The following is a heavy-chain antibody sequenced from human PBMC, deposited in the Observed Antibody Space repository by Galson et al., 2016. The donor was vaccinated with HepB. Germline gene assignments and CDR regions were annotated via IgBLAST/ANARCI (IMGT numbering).Heavy chain of an antibody. J-gene: IGHJ6*01. CDR2: IYSGGST. V-gene: IGHV3-66*01. Sequence: SLRLSCAASGFRVSNNYMNCVRQSPGKGLEWVSVIYSGGSTYYADSVRGRFTISRDNSKNTLYLEMSSLRAEDTAVYYCARDDVYSNSWYRSGVKHYSYGLDVWGQGTTVTVSS. CDR1: GFRVSNNY. D-gene: IGHD6-13*01. CDR3: ARDDVYSNSWYRSGVKHYSYGLDV.